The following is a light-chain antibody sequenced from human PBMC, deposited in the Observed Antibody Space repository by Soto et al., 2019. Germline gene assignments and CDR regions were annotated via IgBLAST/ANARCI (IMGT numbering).Light chain of an antibody. J-gene: IGKJ5*01. V-gene: IGKV3-11*01. CDR3: QQRSNR. CDR2: DAS. CDR1: QSVSSY. Sequence: ESVLTQSPATRSLSPGERATLSCRASQSVSSYLAWYQQKPGQAPRLLIYDASNRATGIPARFSGSGSGTDFTLTISSLEPEDFAVYYCQQRSNRFGQGTRLEIK.